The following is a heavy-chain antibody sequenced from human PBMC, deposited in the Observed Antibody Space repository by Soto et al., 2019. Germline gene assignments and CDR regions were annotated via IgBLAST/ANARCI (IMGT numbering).Heavy chain of an antibody. CDR1: GYTFTSYG. V-gene: IGHV1-18*01. D-gene: IGHD3-3*01. J-gene: IGHJ5*02. CDR2: ISPYNGNT. CDR3: AKNVFGSVYYGITGRFDP. Sequence: QVQLVQSGAEVKKPGASVKVSCKASGYTFTSYGISWVRQAPGQGLEWMGWISPYNGNTNYAQKLQGRVTMTTDTSTSTAYRELRSLTSDDTPVYYCAKNVFGSVYYGITGRFDPWGQGTLVTVSS.